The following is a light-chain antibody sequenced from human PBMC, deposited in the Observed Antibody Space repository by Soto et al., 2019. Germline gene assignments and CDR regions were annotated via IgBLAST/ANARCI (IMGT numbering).Light chain of an antibody. V-gene: IGKV1-39*01. Sequence: DIQMTQSPSSLSASVGDTVTITCRASQSFSRYLNWYQQKEGKAPKLLIHAASSLQSGIPSRFSGSESGTDFTLTISNLQPEDSATYYCQQSYGNPRTFGQGTKVEIE. CDR2: AAS. J-gene: IGKJ1*01. CDR1: QSFSRY. CDR3: QQSYGNPRT.